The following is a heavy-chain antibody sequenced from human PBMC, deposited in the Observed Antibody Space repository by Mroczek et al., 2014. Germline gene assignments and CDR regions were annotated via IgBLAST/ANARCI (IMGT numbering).Heavy chain of an antibody. V-gene: IGHV4-31*03. Sequence: QVQLVQSGPGLVRPSQTLSLTCTVSGGSIRSGGYCWSWIRQHPGKGLEWIGYIFYSGTTYYNPSLKSRVTVSVDTSKNQFSLKLSSVTAADTAVYYCARGDDYGDSGYFDYWGQGTLVTVSS. CDR3: ARGDDYGDSGYFDY. D-gene: IGHD4-17*01. CDR2: IFYSGTT. CDR1: GGSIRSGGYC. J-gene: IGHJ4*02.